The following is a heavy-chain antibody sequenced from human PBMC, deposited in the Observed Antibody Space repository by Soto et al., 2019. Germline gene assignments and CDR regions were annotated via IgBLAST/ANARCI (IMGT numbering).Heavy chain of an antibody. CDR2: INSNGGST. D-gene: IGHD3-22*01. CDR3: VKSKNYYDSSGPFDY. Sequence: LGGSLRLSCSASGFTFRTYTMHWVRQAPGKGLEYVSTINSNGGSTYYADSVKARFTISRDNSKNTLYLQMSSLRTEDTALYYCVKSKNYYDSSGPFDYWGQGTLVTVSS. J-gene: IGHJ4*02. CDR1: GFTFRTYT. V-gene: IGHV3-64D*06.